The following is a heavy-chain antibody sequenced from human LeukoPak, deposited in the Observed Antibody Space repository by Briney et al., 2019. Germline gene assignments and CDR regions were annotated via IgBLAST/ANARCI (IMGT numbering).Heavy chain of an antibody. D-gene: IGHD2-2*01. V-gene: IGHV4-39*01. J-gene: IGHJ6*03. CDR2: IYYSGST. CDR3: ARQGYCSSTSCYSPYYYYMDV. CDR1: GGSISSSSYY. Sequence: PSETLSLTCTVSGGSISSSSYYWVWIRQPPGKGLEWIGSIYYSGSTYYNPSLKSRVTISVDTSKNQFSLKMSSVTAADTAVYYCARQGYCSSTSCYSPYYYYMDVWGKGTTVTVSS.